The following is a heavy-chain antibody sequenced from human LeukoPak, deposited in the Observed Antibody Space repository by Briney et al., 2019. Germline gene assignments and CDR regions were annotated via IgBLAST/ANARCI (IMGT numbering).Heavy chain of an antibody. V-gene: IGHV3-23*01. D-gene: IGHD1-26*01. Sequence: GGSLRLSCADSGFTFSSYAMSWVRQAPGKGLEWVSSISGSSTRTYYADSVKGRFTISRDNSKNTLYLQMNSLRAEDTAVYYCTSIDIVGATTSPYYFDYWGQGTLVTVSS. CDR1: GFTFSSYA. CDR3: TSIDIVGATTSPYYFDY. CDR2: ISGSSTRT. J-gene: IGHJ4*02.